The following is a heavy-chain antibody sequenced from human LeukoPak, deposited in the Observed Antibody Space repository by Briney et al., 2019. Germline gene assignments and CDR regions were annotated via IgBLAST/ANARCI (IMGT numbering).Heavy chain of an antibody. CDR3: ARHLFGSGYYPDY. V-gene: IGHV4-39*01. D-gene: IGHD3-22*01. CDR1: GGSISSSNYY. Sequence: SETLSLTCTVSGGSISSSNYYWGWIRQPPGKGLEWIGTIYYSGSTYYNPSLKTRLTISVDTSKNQFSLNVTSVTATDTAVYYCARHLFGSGYYPDYRGQGTLVTVSS. J-gene: IGHJ4*02. CDR2: IYYSGST.